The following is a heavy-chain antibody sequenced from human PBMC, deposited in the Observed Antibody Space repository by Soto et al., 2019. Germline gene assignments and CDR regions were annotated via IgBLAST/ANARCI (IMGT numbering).Heavy chain of an antibody. CDR2: IYPGDSDT. D-gene: IGHD6-13*01. Sequence: GESLKISCKGSGYSFTSYWIGWVRQMPGKGLEWMGIIYPGDSDTRYSPSFQGQVTISADKSISTAYLQWSSLKASDTAMYYCARLGIAAAGKHPKNNWFDPCGQGTLVTVSP. V-gene: IGHV5-51*01. J-gene: IGHJ5*02. CDR1: GYSFTSYW. CDR3: ARLGIAAAGKHPKNNWFDP.